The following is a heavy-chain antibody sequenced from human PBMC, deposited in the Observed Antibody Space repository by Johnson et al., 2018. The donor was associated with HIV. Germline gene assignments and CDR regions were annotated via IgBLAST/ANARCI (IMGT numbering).Heavy chain of an antibody. J-gene: IGHJ3*02. CDR1: GFTFSSYA. V-gene: IGHV3-30*04. CDR3: ARLPSGYSRDDLDI. D-gene: IGHD5-18*01. Sequence: VQLVESGGGVVQPGRSLRLSCAASGFTFSSYAMHWVRQAPGKGLEWVAVISYDGSNKYYADSVKGRFTISRDNSKNTLYLQMNSLRAEDTAVYYCARLPSGYSRDDLDIWGQGTMVTVSS. CDR2: ISYDGSNK.